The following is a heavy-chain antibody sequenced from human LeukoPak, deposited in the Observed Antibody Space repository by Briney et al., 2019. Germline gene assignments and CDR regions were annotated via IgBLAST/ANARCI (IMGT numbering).Heavy chain of an antibody. Sequence: GGSLRLSRVASGFSLSGYWMYWVRQAPGKGLMYISRNNSDGSTTNYADVVKGRFTMSRDNVKNTLYLQMNSLRVEDTAVYYCARDPRNVGLAPWGQGTLVTVSS. V-gene: IGHV3-74*01. D-gene: IGHD2-15*01. CDR1: GFSLSGYW. J-gene: IGHJ5*02. CDR2: NNSDGSTT. CDR3: ARDPRNVGLAP.